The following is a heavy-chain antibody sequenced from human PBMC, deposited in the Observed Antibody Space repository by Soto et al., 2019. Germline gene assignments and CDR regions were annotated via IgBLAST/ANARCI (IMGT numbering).Heavy chain of an antibody. J-gene: IGHJ4*02. CDR1: GGSISSYY. D-gene: IGHD4-17*01. V-gene: IGHV4-59*01. CDR2: IYYSGST. Sequence: SETLSLTCTVSGGSISSYYWSWIRQPPGRGLEWIGYIYYSGSTNYNPSLKSRVTISVDTSKNQFSLKLSSVTAADTAVYYCARLSTALGTDYFDYWGQGTQVTVSS. CDR3: ARLSTALGTDYFDY.